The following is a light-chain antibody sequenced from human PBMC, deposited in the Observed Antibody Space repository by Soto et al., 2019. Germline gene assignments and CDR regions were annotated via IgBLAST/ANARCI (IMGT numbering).Light chain of an antibody. Sequence: EIVLTQSPGTLSLSPGERATLSCRASQSVSSSYLAWYQQKPGQAPRLLIYGASSRATGIPDRFSGSGSGTDSTLTISRLAPEDFAVYYCQQYGSSPTTFGQGTKVELK. CDR3: QQYGSSPTT. CDR1: QSVSSSY. J-gene: IGKJ1*01. V-gene: IGKV3-20*01. CDR2: GAS.